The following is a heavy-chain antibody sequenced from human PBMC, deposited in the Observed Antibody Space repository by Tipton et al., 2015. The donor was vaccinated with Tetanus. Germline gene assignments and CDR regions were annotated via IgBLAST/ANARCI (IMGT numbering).Heavy chain of an antibody. CDR3: ARGGLCVGPACAGISPLLDV. J-gene: IGHJ2*01. CDR2: IYQTDST. Sequence: TLSLTCTISGGLITTGGYSWGWIRQPPGQGLEWIGYIYQTDSTYYRPSFRSRLTISINRSKNQFSLKLTSVTAADTAVYYCARGGLCVGPACAGISPLLDVWGRGTLVTVSS. D-gene: IGHD2-15*01. CDR1: GGLITTGGYS. V-gene: IGHV4-30-2*01.